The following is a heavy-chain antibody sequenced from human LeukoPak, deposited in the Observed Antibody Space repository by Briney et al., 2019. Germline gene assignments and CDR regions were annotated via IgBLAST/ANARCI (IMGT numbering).Heavy chain of an antibody. Sequence: GGSLRLSCAASGFTLSTYWMVWVRQAPGKGLEWVANIKQDGSEKYYVDSVKGRFTISRDNAENSLYLQMNSLRDEDTAVYYCARDPGRTRYDYWGQGTLVTVSS. CDR2: IKQDGSEK. CDR1: GFTLSTYW. J-gene: IGHJ4*02. CDR3: ARDPGRTRYDY. V-gene: IGHV3-7*01.